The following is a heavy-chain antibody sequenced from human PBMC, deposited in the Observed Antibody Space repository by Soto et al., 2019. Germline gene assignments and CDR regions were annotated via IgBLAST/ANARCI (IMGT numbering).Heavy chain of an antibody. J-gene: IGHJ4*02. CDR2: MNPYSGNT. Sequence: ASVKVSCKASGYTFTSYDINWVRQAPGQGLEWMGWMNPYSGNTGYAQKFQGRVAMTRDTSRNTAYMELSSLKSEDMAVYYCASFCSGGSCYNYWGQGTLVTVS. CDR1: GYTFTSYD. D-gene: IGHD2-15*01. V-gene: IGHV1-8*01. CDR3: ASFCSGGSCYNY.